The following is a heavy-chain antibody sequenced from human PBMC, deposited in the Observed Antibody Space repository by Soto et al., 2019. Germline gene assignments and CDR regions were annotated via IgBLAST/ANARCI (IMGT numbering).Heavy chain of an antibody. CDR1: GLTFSSHA. CDR2: ISDSGGST. D-gene: IGHD2-2*01. J-gene: IGHJ4*02. CDR3: AKPPTSWDRTGKYYFDY. Sequence: GGSLRLSCAASGLTFSSHAMSWVRQAPGKGLQWVSAISDSGGSTYYADSVKGRFTITRNNSKNTLYLQMNSLRAEDAAVYYCAKPPTSWDRTGKYYFDYWGQGTLVTVSS. V-gene: IGHV3-23*01.